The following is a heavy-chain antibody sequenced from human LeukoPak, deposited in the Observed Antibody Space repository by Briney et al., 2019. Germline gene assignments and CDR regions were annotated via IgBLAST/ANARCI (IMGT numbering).Heavy chain of an antibody. CDR1: GGSISSYY. CDR2: IYYSGST. J-gene: IGHJ4*02. Sequence: PSETLSLTCTVSGGSISSYYWSWIRQPPGRGLEWIGYIYYSGSTNYNPSLKSRVTISVDTSKNQFSLKLSSVTAADTAVYYCARGYPSRYYFDYWGQGTLVTVSS. D-gene: IGHD1-1*01. V-gene: IGHV4-59*01. CDR3: ARGYPSRYYFDY.